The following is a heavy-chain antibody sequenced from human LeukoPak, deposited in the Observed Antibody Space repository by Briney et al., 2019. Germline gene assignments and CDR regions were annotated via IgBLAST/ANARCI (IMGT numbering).Heavy chain of an antibody. CDR2: ISSSGGTT. D-gene: IGHD5-12*01. CDR1: GFTFSSYW. V-gene: IGHV3-23*01. CDR3: AKALGSIVVTTTDY. Sequence: GGSLRLSCAASGFTFSSYWMHWVRQAPGKGLEWVSAISSSGGTTYYADSVKGRFTISRDNSKNTLYMQMHSLRAEDTAVYYCAKALGSIVVTTTDYWGQGTLVTVSS. J-gene: IGHJ4*02.